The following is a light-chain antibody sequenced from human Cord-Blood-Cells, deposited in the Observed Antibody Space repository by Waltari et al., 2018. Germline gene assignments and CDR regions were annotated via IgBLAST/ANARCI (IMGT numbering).Light chain of an antibody. CDR1: SSNIGAGYD. J-gene: IGLJ3*02. V-gene: IGLV1-40*01. CDR3: QSYDSSLSGWV. Sequence: QPVLTQPPSVSGAPGPRVTTSRTGSSSNIGAGYDVHWYQQLPGTAPILLIYGNSNRPSGVPDRFSGSKSGTSASLAITGLQAEDEADYYCQSYDSSLSGWVFGGGTKLTVL. CDR2: GNS.